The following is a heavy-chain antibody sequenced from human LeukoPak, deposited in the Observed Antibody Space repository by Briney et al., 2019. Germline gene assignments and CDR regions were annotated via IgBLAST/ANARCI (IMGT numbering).Heavy chain of an antibody. CDR3: ARDPDSSGSFDY. CDR2: ISYDGSNK. V-gene: IGHV3-30-3*01. Sequence: PGGSLRLSCAASGFTFSSYAMSWVRQAPGKGLEWVAVISYDGSNKYYADSVKGRFTISRDNSKNTLYLQMNSLRAEDTAVYYCARDPDSSGSFDYWGQGTLVTVSS. CDR1: GFTFSSYA. D-gene: IGHD6-19*01. J-gene: IGHJ4*02.